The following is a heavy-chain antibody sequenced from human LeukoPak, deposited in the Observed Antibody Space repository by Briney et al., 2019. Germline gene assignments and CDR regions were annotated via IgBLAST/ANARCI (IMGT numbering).Heavy chain of an antibody. CDR2: ISWNSGSI. J-gene: IGHJ4*02. Sequence: GGSLRLSCAASGFTFDDYAMHWVRQAPGKGLEWVSGISWNSGSIGYADSVKGRFTISRDNAKNSLYLQMNSLRAEDTALYYCAKDIARSGWKIFDYWGQGTLVTVSS. CDR1: GFTFDDYA. V-gene: IGHV3-9*01. CDR3: AKDIARSGWKIFDY. D-gene: IGHD6-19*01.